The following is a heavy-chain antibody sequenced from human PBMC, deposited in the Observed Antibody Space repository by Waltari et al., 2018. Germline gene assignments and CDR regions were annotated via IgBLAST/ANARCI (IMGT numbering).Heavy chain of an antibody. J-gene: IGHJ5*02. CDR3: ARDPTVGDWFDP. CDR2: ISSSGSTI. Sequence: EVQLVESGGGLVQPGGSLRLSCAASGFTFSSYEMTWVRQAPGKGLEWVSYISSSGSTIYYADSVKGRFTISRDNAKNSLYLQMNSLRAEDTAVYYCARDPTVGDWFDPWGQGTLVTVSS. CDR1: GFTFSSYE. V-gene: IGHV3-48*03.